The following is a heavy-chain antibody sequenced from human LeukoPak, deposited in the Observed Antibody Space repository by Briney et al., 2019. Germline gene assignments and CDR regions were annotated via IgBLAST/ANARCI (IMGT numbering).Heavy chain of an antibody. CDR2: IYYSGST. Sequence: SETLSLTCTVSGGSISSYYWSWIRQPPGKGLEWIGYIYYSGSTNYNPSLKSRVTISVDTSKNQFSLKLSSVTAADTAVYYCARSMTRRAFDIWGQGTMVTVSS. CDR3: ARSMTRRAFDI. V-gene: IGHV4-59*01. J-gene: IGHJ3*02. CDR1: GGSISSYY. D-gene: IGHD2/OR15-2a*01.